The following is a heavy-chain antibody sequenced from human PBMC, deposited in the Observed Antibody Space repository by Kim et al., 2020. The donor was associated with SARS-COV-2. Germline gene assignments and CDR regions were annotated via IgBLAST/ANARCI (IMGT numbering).Heavy chain of an antibody. V-gene: IGHV4-34*01. D-gene: IGHD3-10*01. J-gene: IGHJ4*02. CDR3: ASGTRLPGDAMVRGVITY. CDR2: INHSGST. Sequence: SETLSLTCAVYGGSFSGYYWSWIRQPPGKGLEWIGEINHSGSTNYNPSLKSRVTISVDTSKNQFSLKLSSVTAADTAVYYCASGTRLPGDAMVRGVITYWGQGTLVTVSS. CDR1: GGSFSGYY.